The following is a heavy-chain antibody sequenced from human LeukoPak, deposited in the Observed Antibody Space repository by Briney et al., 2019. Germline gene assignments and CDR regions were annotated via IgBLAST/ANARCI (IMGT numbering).Heavy chain of an antibody. J-gene: IGHJ4*02. CDR2: INPNSGGT. V-gene: IGHV1-2*07. Sequence: ASVKVSCKTSGYTFTGYYMHWVRQAPGQGLEWMGWINPNSGGTNYAHEFQGRVTMTRDTSISTAYMELRRLRSDDTAVYFCTNTLVGATDKSFDYWGQGTLVTVSS. CDR1: GYTFTGYY. D-gene: IGHD1-26*01. CDR3: TNTLVGATDKSFDY.